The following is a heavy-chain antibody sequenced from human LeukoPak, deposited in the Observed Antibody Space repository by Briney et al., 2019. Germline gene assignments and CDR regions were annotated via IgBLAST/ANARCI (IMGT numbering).Heavy chain of an antibody. D-gene: IGHD3-10*01. Sequence: ASVKVSCKASGYTFTGYYMHWVRQAPGQGLEWMGWINPNSGGTKYAQKFQGRVTMTRDTSITTAYMELSRLRSDDTAVYYCARGAITMVRGVITHYWGQGTLVTVSS. CDR1: GYTFTGYY. J-gene: IGHJ4*02. CDR3: ARGAITMVRGVITHY. V-gene: IGHV1-2*02. CDR2: INPNSGGT.